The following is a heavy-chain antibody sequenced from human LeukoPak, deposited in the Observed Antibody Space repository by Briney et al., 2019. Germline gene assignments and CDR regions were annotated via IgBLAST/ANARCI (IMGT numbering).Heavy chain of an antibody. D-gene: IGHD6-13*01. CDR1: GYTFTSYG. Sequence: ASVKVSCKASGYTFTSYGISWVRQAPGQGLEWMGWISAYNGNTNYAQKLQGRVTMTTDTSTSTAYMELRSLRSDDTAVYYCARGSTFMAAAGTIDYWGQGTLVTVSS. CDR3: ARGSTFMAAAGTIDY. V-gene: IGHV1-18*01. CDR2: ISAYNGNT. J-gene: IGHJ4*02.